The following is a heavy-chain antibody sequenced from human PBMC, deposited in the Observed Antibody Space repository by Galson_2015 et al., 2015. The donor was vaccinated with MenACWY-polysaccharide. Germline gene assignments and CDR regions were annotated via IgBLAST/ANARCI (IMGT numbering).Heavy chain of an antibody. CDR2: IYYTGTT. D-gene: IGHD6-19*01. Sequence: SETLSLTCTVSGGSISSYRWTWIRQPPGKGLEWIGYIYYTGTTKYNPSLTSRVTLSVDTSKKYFSLKLSSVTAADTAVYYCAGLMAGSPFGWFDPWGQGTLVTVSS. CDR3: AGLMAGSPFGWFDP. J-gene: IGHJ5*02. CDR1: GGSISSYR. V-gene: IGHV4-59*01.